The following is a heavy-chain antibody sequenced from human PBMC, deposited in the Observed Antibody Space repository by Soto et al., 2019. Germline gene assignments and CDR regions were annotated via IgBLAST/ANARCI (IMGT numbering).Heavy chain of an antibody. CDR1: GGTFSSYA. V-gene: IGHV1-69*12. Sequence: QVQLVQSGAEVKKPGSSVKVSCKASGGTFSSYAISWVRQAPGQGLEWMGGIIPIFGTANYAQKFQGRVTITADESTRTAYMELSSLRSEDTAVYYCAKRRAYCGGDCPVGAWGQGTLVTVSS. J-gene: IGHJ5*02. CDR3: AKRRAYCGGDCPVGA. D-gene: IGHD2-21*02. CDR2: IIPIFGTA.